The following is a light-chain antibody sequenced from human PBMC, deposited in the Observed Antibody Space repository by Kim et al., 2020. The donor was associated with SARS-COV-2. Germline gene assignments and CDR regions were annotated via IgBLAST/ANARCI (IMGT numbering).Light chain of an antibody. Sequence: VARGQEVRITCQGDSLRSYYATWYQKKPGQAQILVIYGKNNRPSGIPERFAGSSSGNTAYLTITGTQAGDEADYYCNTRDSNDNVVIGGGTQLTVL. CDR1: SLRSYY. CDR2: GKN. V-gene: IGLV3-19*01. J-gene: IGLJ2*01. CDR3: NTRDSNDNVV.